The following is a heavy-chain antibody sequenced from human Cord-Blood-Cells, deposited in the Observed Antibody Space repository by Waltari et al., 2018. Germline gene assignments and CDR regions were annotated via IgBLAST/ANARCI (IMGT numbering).Heavy chain of an antibody. CDR3: ARGLWQWLAIDY. V-gene: IGHV4-34*01. D-gene: IGHD6-19*01. J-gene: IGHJ4*02. Sequence: QVQLQQWGAGLLKPSETLSLTCAVYGGSFSGYYWSWIRQPPGKGLEWIGEINHSGSTHYNPSLNSRVTISVDTSKTQFSLKLSSVTAADTAVYYCARGLWQWLAIDYWGQGTLVTVSS. CDR1: GGSFSGYY. CDR2: INHSGST.